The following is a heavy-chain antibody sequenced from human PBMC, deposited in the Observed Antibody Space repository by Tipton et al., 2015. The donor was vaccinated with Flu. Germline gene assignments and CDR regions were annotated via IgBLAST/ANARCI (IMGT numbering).Heavy chain of an antibody. Sequence: GSLRLSCAASGFTFSSYDMHWVRQVPGKTLEWVSGIGSAGDTHYVDSVKGRFTISRDNAKNSLYLQMNSLRAGDTAVYYCTRGPLPDSNWYNGMDVWGQGTTVTVSS. J-gene: IGHJ6*02. CDR3: TRGPLPDSNWYNGMDV. V-gene: IGHV3-13*01. CDR2: IGSAGDT. CDR1: GFTFSSYD. D-gene: IGHD6-13*01.